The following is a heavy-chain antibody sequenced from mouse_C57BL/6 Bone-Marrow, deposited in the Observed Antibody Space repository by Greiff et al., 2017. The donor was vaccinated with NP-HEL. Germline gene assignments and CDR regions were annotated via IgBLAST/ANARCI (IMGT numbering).Heavy chain of an antibody. D-gene: IGHD1-1*01. CDR3: ARRVLLMDY. Sequence: DVMLVESGGGLVKTGGSLKLSCAASGFTFSSYAMSWVRQTPEKRLEWVATISDGGSYTYYPDNVKGRFTISRDNAKNNLYLQMSHLKSEDTAMYYCARRVLLMDYWGQGTSVTVSS. V-gene: IGHV5-4*03. CDR2: ISDGGSYT. CDR1: GFTFSSYA. J-gene: IGHJ4*01.